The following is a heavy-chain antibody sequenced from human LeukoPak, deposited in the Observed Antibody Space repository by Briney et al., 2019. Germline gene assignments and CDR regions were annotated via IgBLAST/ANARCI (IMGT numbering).Heavy chain of an antibody. D-gene: IGHD6-19*01. CDR2: INHSGST. CDR1: GGSFSGYY. CDR3: ATSPGGGYSSGWLRPYYFDY. V-gene: IGHV4-34*01. Sequence: SETLSLTRAVYGGSFSGYYWSWIRQPPGKGLEWIGEINHSGSTNYNPSLKSRVTISVDTSKNQFSLKLSSVTAADTAVYYCATSPGGGYSSGWLRPYYFDYWGQGTLATVSS. J-gene: IGHJ4*02.